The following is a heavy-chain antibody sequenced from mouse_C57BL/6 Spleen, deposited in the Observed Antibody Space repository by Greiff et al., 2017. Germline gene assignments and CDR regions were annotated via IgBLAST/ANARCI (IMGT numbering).Heavy chain of an antibody. Sequence: VQLQQSGAELVKPGASVKMSCKASGYTFTTYPIEWMKQNHGKSLEWIGNFHPYNDDTKYNEKFKGKATLTVEKSSSTVYLELSRLTSDDTAVYYCARSYYCDDESFDYWGQGTTLTVSA. CDR2: FHPYNDDT. V-gene: IGHV1-47*01. J-gene: IGHJ2*01. CDR1: GYTFTTYP. D-gene: IGHD2-2*01. CDR3: ARSYYCDDESFDY.